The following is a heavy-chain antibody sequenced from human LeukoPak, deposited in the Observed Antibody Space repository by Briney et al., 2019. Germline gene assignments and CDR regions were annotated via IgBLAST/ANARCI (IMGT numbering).Heavy chain of an antibody. CDR2: IYYSGST. CDR1: GGSISSYY. J-gene: IGHJ4*02. CDR3: ARGRYSYGLRATFDY. Sequence: PSETLSLTCTVSGGSISSYYWSWIRQPPAKGLEWIGYIYYSGSTNYNPSLKSRVTISVDTSKNQFSLKLSSVTAADTAVYYCARGRYSYGLRATFDYWGQGTLVTVSS. D-gene: IGHD5-18*01. V-gene: IGHV4-59*01.